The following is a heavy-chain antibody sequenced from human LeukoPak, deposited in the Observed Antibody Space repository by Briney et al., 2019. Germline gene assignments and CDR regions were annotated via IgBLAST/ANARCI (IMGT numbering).Heavy chain of an antibody. D-gene: IGHD3-10*01. J-gene: IGHJ1*01. CDR3: ARADPYYYGSGSYYNAEYFQH. V-gene: IGHV1-69*01. CDR2: IIPIVGTA. CDR1: GGTFSSYA. Sequence: SVKVSCKASGGTFSSYAISWVRQARGQGLEWMGGIIPIVGTANYAQKFQGRVTITADESTSTAYMELSSLRSEDTAVYYCARADPYYYGSGSYYNAEYFQHWGQGTLVTVSS.